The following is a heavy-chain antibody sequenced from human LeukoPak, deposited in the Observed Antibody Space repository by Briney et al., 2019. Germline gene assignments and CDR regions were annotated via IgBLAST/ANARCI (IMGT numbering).Heavy chain of an antibody. Sequence: SETLSLTCAVYGGSFSGYYWSWIRQPPGKGLEWIGEINHSGSTNYNPSLKSRVTISVDTSKNQFSLKLSSVTAADTAVYYCARGETNWFDPWGQGTLVTVSS. J-gene: IGHJ5*02. CDR3: ARGETNWFDP. CDR1: GGSFSGYY. D-gene: IGHD5-24*01. V-gene: IGHV4-34*01. CDR2: INHSGST.